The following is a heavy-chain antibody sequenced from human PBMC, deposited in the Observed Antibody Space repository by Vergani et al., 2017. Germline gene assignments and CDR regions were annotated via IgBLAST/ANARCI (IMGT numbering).Heavy chain of an antibody. CDR1: GYSFNNYA. CDR2: INPTTGNP. V-gene: IGHV7-4-1*01. J-gene: IGHJ4*02. D-gene: IGHD6-19*01. CDR3: ARAKRGRLAVGATDS. Sequence: QEQLVQSGSELKKPGASVKVSCKASGYSFNNYAIHWVRQAPGQGLEWMGWINPTTGNPTYARAFTGRFVVSLDTSISTAYLQIGSLKAEDTAVYFCARAKRGRLAVGATDSWGQGTLLTVSS.